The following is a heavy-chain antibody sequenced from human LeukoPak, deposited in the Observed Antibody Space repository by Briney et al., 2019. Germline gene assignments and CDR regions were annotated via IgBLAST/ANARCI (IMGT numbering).Heavy chain of an antibody. D-gene: IGHD3-22*01. CDR1: GGSFSGYY. Sequence: SETLSLTCAVYGGSFSGYYWSWIRQPPGKGLEWIGESNHSGSTNYNPSLKSRVTISVDTSKNQFSLKLSSVTAADTAVYYCARGRRISGSDYYYYMXVWGKGTTVTVSS. J-gene: IGHJ6*03. V-gene: IGHV4-34*01. CDR2: SNHSGST. CDR3: ARGRRISGSDYYYYMXV.